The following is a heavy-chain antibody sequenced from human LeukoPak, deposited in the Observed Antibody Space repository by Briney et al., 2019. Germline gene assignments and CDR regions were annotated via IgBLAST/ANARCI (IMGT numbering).Heavy chain of an antibody. V-gene: IGHV1-69*04. CDR3: AMPSVNYYDSSGPFDY. D-gene: IGHD3-22*01. J-gene: IGHJ4*02. Sequence: SVKVSCKASGYTFTSYAISWVRQAPGQGLEWMGRIIPILGIANYAQKFQGRVTITADKSTSTAYMELSSLRSEDTAVHYCAMPSVNYYDSSGPFDYWGQGTLVTVSS. CDR1: GYTFTSYA. CDR2: IIPILGIA.